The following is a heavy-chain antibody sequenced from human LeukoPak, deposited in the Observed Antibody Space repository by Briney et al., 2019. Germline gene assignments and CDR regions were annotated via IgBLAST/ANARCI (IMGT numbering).Heavy chain of an antibody. V-gene: IGHV4-4*07. CDR3: ARTGSSESFDY. J-gene: IGHJ4*02. CDR1: GGSISSYY. D-gene: IGHD3-10*01. CDR2: IYTSGST. Sequence: PETLSLTCTVSGGSISSYYWGWIRQPAGKGLEWIGRIYTSGSTNYNPSLKSRVTMSVDTSKNQFSLKLSSVTAADTAVYYCARTGSSESFDYWGQGTLVTVPS.